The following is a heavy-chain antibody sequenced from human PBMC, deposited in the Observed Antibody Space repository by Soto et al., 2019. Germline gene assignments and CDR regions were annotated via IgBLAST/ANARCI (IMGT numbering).Heavy chain of an antibody. D-gene: IGHD2-2*01. J-gene: IGHJ6*04. CDR1: GGTFSSYA. CDR2: IIPIFGTA. CDR3: ARARGVVPAAAHYYYYGMDV. Sequence: ASVKVSCKAPGGTFSSYAISWVRQAPGQGLEWMGGIIPIFGTANYAQKFQGRVTITADESTSTAYMELSSLRSEDTAVYYCARARGVVPAAAHYYYYGMDVWGKGTTVTVS. V-gene: IGHV1-69*13.